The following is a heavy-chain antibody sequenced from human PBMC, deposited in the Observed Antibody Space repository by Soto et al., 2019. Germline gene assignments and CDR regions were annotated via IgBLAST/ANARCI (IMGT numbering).Heavy chain of an antibody. CDR2: INPSGGST. V-gene: IGHV1-46*01. CDR3: ARGSGGYKVPVIDY. D-gene: IGHD5-12*01. J-gene: IGHJ4*02. Sequence: WMGIINPSGGSTSYAQKFQGRVTMTRDTSTSTDYMELSSLRSEDTAVYYCARGSGGYKVPVIDYWGQGTLVTVSS.